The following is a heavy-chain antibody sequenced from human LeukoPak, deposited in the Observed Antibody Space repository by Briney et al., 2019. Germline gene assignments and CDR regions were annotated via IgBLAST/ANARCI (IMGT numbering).Heavy chain of an antibody. CDR2: INAGNGNT. J-gene: IGHJ4*02. CDR1: GYTFTSFA. Sequence: GASVKVSCKASGYTFTSFAIHWVRQAPGQRLEWMGWINAGNGNTKYSQKFQGRVTITRDTSASTAYMEPSSLNSEDTAIYYCARGGEYNYGYVDFDYWGQGTLVTVSS. CDR3: ARGGEYNYGYVDFDY. V-gene: IGHV1-3*01. D-gene: IGHD5-18*01.